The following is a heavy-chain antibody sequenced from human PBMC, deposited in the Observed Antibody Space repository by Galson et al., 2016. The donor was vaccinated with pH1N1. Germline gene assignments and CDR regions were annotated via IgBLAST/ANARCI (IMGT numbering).Heavy chain of an antibody. V-gene: IGHV1-18*04. J-gene: IGHJ6*02. CDR1: GYTFTTYG. CDR3: ARRPEIYYYRMDV. D-gene: IGHD1-14*01. CDR2: ISANNGNT. Sequence: SVKVSCKASGYTFTTYGISWVRQAPGQGLEWMGWISANNGNTNSAQKLQGRVTFTADDSTSTAYMELSSLRSEDTAVYYCARRPEIYYYRMDVWGQGTLVTVSS.